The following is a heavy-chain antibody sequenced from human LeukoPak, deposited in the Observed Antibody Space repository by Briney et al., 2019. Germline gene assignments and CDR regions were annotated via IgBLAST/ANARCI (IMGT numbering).Heavy chain of an antibody. CDR1: GFAFSVYA. J-gene: IGHJ5*02. V-gene: IGHV3-21*01. Sequence: GGSLRLSCTASGFAFSVYAMSWLRQPPGKGLEWVSSISSSSAYIYYADSVTGRFTISRDNAKNSLYLQMNSLRAEDTAVYYCARDLIDSGWFDPWGRGTLVTVSS. CDR3: ARDLIDSGWFDP. D-gene: IGHD3-22*01. CDR2: ISSSSAYI.